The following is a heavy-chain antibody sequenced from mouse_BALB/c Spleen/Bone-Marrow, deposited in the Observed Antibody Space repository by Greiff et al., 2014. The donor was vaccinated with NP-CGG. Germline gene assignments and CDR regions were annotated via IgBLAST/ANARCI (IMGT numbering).Heavy chain of an antibody. CDR1: GFNIKDTY. V-gene: IGHV14-3*02. CDR2: IDPANGNT. D-gene: IGHD1-1*01. CDR3: AIYYYGSSGFAY. J-gene: IGHJ3*01. Sequence: VQGVESGAELVKPGASVKLSCTASGFNIKDTYMHWVKQRPEQGLEWIGRIDPANGNTKYDPKFQGKATITADPSSNTAYLQLSSLTSEDTAVYYCAIYYYGSSGFAYWGQGTLVTVSA.